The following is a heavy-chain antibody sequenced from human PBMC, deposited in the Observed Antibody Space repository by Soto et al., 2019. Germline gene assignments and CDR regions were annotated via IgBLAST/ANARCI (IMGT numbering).Heavy chain of an antibody. J-gene: IGHJ5*02. CDR1: DGSIVNRDCC. D-gene: IGHD5-18*01. CDR3: ARATWIELWP. CDR2: IYYSGST. Sequence: TLPLTYTVADGSIVNRDCCRSWIRQPPGKGLEWIGYIYYSGSTYYNPSLKSRVTISVDTSKNQFSLKLSSVTAADTAVYYCARATWIELWPWGKGTLVPVSS. V-gene: IGHV4-30-4*01.